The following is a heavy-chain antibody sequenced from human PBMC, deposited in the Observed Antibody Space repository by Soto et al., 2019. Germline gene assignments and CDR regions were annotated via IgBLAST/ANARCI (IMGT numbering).Heavy chain of an antibody. V-gene: IGHV3-48*02. CDR3: ATGGASGFDI. J-gene: IGHJ3*02. D-gene: IGHD3-10*01. CDR1: GFTFSAYT. Sequence: GGSLRLSCAPSGFTFSAYTMNWVRQAPGKGLEWISYISSSSNTIYYTDSVKGRFTISRDNAKNSLYLQMNSLSDEDTAVYYCATGGASGFDIWGQGTMVTVSS. CDR2: ISSSSNTI.